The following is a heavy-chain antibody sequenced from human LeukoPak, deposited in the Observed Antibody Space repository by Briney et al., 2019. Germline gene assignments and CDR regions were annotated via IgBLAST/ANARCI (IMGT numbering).Heavy chain of an antibody. V-gene: IGHV3-49*05. Sequence: KSGGSLRLSCTASGFTFGDYAMSWFRQAPGKGLEWVGFIRSKAYGGTTEYAASVKGRFTISRDDSKSIAYLQMNSLKTEDTAVYYCTTAGYQLLYGHFDYWGQGTLVTVSS. J-gene: IGHJ4*02. CDR3: TTAGYQLLYGHFDY. CDR2: IRSKAYGGTT. D-gene: IGHD2-2*02. CDR1: GFTFGDYA.